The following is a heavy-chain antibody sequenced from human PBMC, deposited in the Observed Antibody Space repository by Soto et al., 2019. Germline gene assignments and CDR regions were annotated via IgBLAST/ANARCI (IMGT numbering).Heavy chain of an antibody. CDR2: INHSGST. J-gene: IGHJ4*02. Sequence: QVQLQQWGAGLLKPSETLSLTCAVYGGSFSGYYWSWIRQPPGKGLEWIGEINHSGSTNYNPSLKSRVTISVDPYTHQCSLKPSSVTAADTAVYHCARGPGSSSRYSREDYWGQGTLVTVSS. D-gene: IGHD6-13*01. CDR1: GGSFSGYY. CDR3: ARGPGSSSRYSREDY. V-gene: IGHV4-34*01.